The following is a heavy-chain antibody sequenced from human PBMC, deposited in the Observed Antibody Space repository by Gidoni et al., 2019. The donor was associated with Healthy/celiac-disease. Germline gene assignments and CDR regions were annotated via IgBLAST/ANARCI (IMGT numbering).Heavy chain of an antibody. CDR3: TTFIMGECSSTSCYLFDY. CDR1: GFTFSNAW. Sequence: EVQLVESGGGLVKPGGSLRLSCAASGFTFSNAWMSWVRQAPGKGLEWVGRIKSKTDGGTTDYAAPVNGRFTISRDDSKNTLYLQMNSLKTEDTAVYYCTTFIMGECSSTSCYLFDYWGQGTLVTVSS. D-gene: IGHD2-2*01. V-gene: IGHV3-15*01. J-gene: IGHJ4*02. CDR2: IKSKTDGGTT.